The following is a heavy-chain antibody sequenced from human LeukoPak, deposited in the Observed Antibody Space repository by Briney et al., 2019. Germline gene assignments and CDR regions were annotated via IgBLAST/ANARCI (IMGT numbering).Heavy chain of an antibody. CDR1: GGSISSSSYY. Sequence: SETLSLTCTVSGGSISSSSYYWGWIRQPPGKGLEWIGSIYYSGSTYYNPSLKSRVTISVDTSKNQFSLKLSSVTAADTAVYYCARHRSGSYYSLSWFDPWGQGTLVTVSS. V-gene: IGHV4-39*01. J-gene: IGHJ5*02. D-gene: IGHD1-26*01. CDR2: IYYSGST. CDR3: ARHRSGSYYSLSWFDP.